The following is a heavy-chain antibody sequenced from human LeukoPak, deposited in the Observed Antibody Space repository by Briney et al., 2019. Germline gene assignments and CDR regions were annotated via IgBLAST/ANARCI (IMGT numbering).Heavy chain of an antibody. V-gene: IGHV4-31*03. CDR3: ARDSGYRAYWYFDL. J-gene: IGHJ2*01. CDR2: IYYSGST. CDR1: GGSISSGGYY. D-gene: IGHD3-10*01. Sequence: SETLSLTCTVSGGSISSGGYYWSWIRQHPGKSLEWIGYIYYSGSTSYNPSLKSRVTISVATSKNQFSLKLSSVTAADTAVYYCARDSGYRAYWYFDLWGRGTLVTVSS.